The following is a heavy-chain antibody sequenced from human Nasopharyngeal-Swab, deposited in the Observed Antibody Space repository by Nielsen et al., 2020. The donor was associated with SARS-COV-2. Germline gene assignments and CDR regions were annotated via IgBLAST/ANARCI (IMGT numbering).Heavy chain of an antibody. CDR3: AKDMGIADDSFDY. CDR2: IWYDGSNK. D-gene: IGHD6-13*01. V-gene: IGHV3-30*02. CDR1: GFSFSSYG. Sequence: GGSLRLSCAASGFSFSSYGMHWVRQAPGKGLEWVAVIWYDGSNKYYADSVKGRFTISRDNSKNTLYLQMNSLRAEDTAVYYCAKDMGIADDSFDYWGQGTLVTVSS. J-gene: IGHJ4*02.